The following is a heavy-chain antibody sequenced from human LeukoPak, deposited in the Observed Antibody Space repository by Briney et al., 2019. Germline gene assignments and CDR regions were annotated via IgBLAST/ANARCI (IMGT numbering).Heavy chain of an antibody. Sequence: PGGSLRLSCAASGFTFSTYSMNWVRQAPGKGLEWDSSISSTSSYIYYADSVKGRFTISRDNAQKSLYLQMNSLRAEDTAVYYCARVGYSSGWYFDYWGQGTLVTVSS. CDR1: GFTFSTYS. CDR2: ISSTSSYI. V-gene: IGHV3-21*01. CDR3: ARVGYSSGWYFDY. D-gene: IGHD6-19*01. J-gene: IGHJ4*02.